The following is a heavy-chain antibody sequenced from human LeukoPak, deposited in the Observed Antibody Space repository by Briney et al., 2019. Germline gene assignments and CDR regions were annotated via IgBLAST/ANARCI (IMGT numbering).Heavy chain of an antibody. CDR2: ISGIANAI. V-gene: IGHV3-23*01. CDR3: ARHLATSGSYPLDY. CDR1: GFTFTDYA. J-gene: IGHJ4*02. D-gene: IGHD1-1*01. Sequence: GGSLRLSCAASGFTFTDYALSWVRQAPGKGLEWVSAISGIANAIFYADSVKGRFTISKDSSKNTLSLQMASLRAEDTAVYYCARHLATSGSYPLDYRGKGTLVSVSS.